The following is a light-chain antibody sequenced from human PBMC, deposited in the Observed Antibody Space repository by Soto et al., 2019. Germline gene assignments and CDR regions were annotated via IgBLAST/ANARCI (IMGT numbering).Light chain of an antibody. CDR1: SSNIGAGYD. CDR2: GNS. J-gene: IGLJ2*01. V-gene: IGLV1-40*01. CDR3: QSYDSSLSGSG. Sequence: QSVLTQPPSVSGAPGQRVTISCTGSSSNIGAGYDVHWYQQLPGTAPKLLIYGNSNRPSGVPDRFSGSKSGTSASLAITGLQAEDGAEYYCQSYDSSLSGSGFGGGTKVTVL.